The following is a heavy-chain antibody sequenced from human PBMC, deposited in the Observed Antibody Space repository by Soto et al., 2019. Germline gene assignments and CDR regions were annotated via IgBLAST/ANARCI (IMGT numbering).Heavy chain of an antibody. CDR1: ACSFSTNAYH. J-gene: IGHJ4*02. V-gene: IGHV4-39*01. D-gene: IGHD1-26*01. Sequence: PSETLPLTCTVSACSFSTNAYHWVRMGQPPGKGLQWIGYIDYSGSANYNPSLESRVAMSIDTSKNQFSLKLSSVTATDSAVYNCARRHNRGSFAWTFDYWGKGALVTVSS. CDR3: ARRHNRGSFAWTFDY. CDR2: IDYSGSA.